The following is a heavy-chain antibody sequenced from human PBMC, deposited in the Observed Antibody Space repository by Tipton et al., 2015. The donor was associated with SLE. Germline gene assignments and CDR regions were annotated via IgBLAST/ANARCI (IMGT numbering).Heavy chain of an antibody. D-gene: IGHD2-15*01. Sequence: TLSLTCTVSGGSISSHYWSWIRQAPGKGLEWIGYISNSETTSYNPSLKSRVTISLDTSNNKFSLNLNSVTAADTAVYYCARGGASSKWLDPWGQGTLVTVSS. CDR1: GGSISSHY. V-gene: IGHV4-59*11. CDR2: ISNSETT. CDR3: ARGGASSKWLDP. J-gene: IGHJ5*02.